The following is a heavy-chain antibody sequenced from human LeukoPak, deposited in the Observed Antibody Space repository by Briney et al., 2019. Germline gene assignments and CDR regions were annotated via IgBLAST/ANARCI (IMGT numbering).Heavy chain of an antibody. Sequence: GGSLRLSCAASGLTVSSNYMSWVRQAPGKGLEWVSVIYSGGSTYYADSVKGRFTISRDNSKNTLYLQMNSLRAEDTAVYYCARELMHYYDSPWGYWGQGTLVTVSS. J-gene: IGHJ4*02. CDR3: ARELMHYYDSPWGY. V-gene: IGHV3-53*05. D-gene: IGHD3-22*01. CDR2: IYSGGST. CDR1: GLTVSSNY.